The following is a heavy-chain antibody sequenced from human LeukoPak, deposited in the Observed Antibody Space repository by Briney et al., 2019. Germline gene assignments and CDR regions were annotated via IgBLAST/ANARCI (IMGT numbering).Heavy chain of an antibody. CDR3: ARKYGGYYFDY. CDR2: IYSGGST. Sequence: GGSLRLSCAASGFTVSNNYMSWVRQAPGKGLERVSVIYSGGSTDYADSVKGRFTISRDNSKNTLYLQMNSPRAEDTAVYYCARKYGGYYFDYWGQGTLVTVSS. J-gene: IGHJ4*02. CDR1: GFTVSNNY. V-gene: IGHV3-53*01. D-gene: IGHD3-22*01.